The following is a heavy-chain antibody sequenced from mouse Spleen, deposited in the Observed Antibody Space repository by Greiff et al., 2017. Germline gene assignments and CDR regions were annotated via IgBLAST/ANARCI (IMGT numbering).Heavy chain of an antibody. CDR2: ISSGGGST. CDR1: GFTFSSYY. CDR3: AREGSNYFDY. J-gene: IGHJ2*01. V-gene: IGHV5-9*01. Sequence: EVMLVESGGGLVKLGGSLKLSCAASGFTFSSYYMSWVRQTPEKRLEWVATISSGGGSTYYPDSVKGRFTISRDNAKNTLYLQMSSLNSEDTAVYYCAREGSNYFDYWGQGTTLTVSS.